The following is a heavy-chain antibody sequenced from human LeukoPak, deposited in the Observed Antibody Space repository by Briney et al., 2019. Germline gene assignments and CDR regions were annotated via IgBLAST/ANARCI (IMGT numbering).Heavy chain of an antibody. CDR2: IYPGDSDT. V-gene: IGHV5-51*01. CDR3: ARQGYGSGSYYTNWFDP. D-gene: IGHD3-10*01. CDR1: GYSFTSYW. J-gene: IGHJ5*02. Sequence: GESLKISCKGSGYSFTSYWIGWVRQMPGKGLEWMGTIYPGDSDTRYSPSFQGQVTISADKSISTAYLQWSSLKASDTAMYYCARQGYGSGSYYTNWFDPWGQGTLVTVSS.